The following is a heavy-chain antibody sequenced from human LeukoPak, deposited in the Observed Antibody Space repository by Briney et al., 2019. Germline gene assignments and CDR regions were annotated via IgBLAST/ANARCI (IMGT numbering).Heavy chain of an antibody. CDR2: IWTDEITK. CDR1: GFSFRNYG. CDR3: ATDGWVRYCSSSSCSSVFDN. D-gene: IGHD2-2*01. J-gene: IGHJ4*02. Sequence: GGSLRLSCAASGFSFRNYGMHCVRQPPGKGLEWGTFIWTDEITKNYADSVKGRFTVSRDNSENTVTLQMNSLRTEDTAVYYCATDGWVRYCSSSSCSSVFDNWGQGTLVTVSS. V-gene: IGHV3-30*02.